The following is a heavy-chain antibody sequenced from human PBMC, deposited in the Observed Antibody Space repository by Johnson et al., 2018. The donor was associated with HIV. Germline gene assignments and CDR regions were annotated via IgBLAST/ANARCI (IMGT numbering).Heavy chain of an antibody. D-gene: IGHD4-17*01. Sequence: QVQLVESGGGVVQPGGSLRLSCAASGFTFSSYGMHWVRQAPGKGLVWVSRIKSDGSSTPYADSVKGRFTISRDNSKNTLYLQMNSLRAEDTAVYYCAKGRWEATTYDDAFDIWGQGTMVTVSS. CDR1: GFTFSSYG. CDR2: IKSDGSST. J-gene: IGHJ3*02. CDR3: AKGRWEATTYDDAFDI. V-gene: IGHV3-NL1*01.